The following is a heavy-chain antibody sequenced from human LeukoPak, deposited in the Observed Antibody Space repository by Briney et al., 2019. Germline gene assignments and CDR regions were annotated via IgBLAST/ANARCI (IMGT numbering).Heavy chain of an antibody. CDR1: GFTFSTYA. CDR2: ITYDGSDK. D-gene: IGHD3-10*01. V-gene: IGHV3-30-3*01. J-gene: IGHJ5*02. Sequence: GGSLRLSCAASGFTFSTYAMHWVRQAPGKGLEWVAVITYDGSDKYYADSVKGRFTISRDNSKNTVYLQMNSLRAEDTAVYYCARVPYGSGTYTDHWGRGTLVTVSS. CDR3: ARVPYGSGTYTDH.